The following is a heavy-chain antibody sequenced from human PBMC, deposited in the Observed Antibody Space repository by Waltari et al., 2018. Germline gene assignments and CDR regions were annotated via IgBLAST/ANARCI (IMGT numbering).Heavy chain of an antibody. Sequence: QVQLQESGPGLVKPSQTLSLTCTVSGGSISSGGYYWSWIRPHPGKGLEWIGYIYYSGSTYYNPSLKSLVTISVDTSKNQFSLKLSSVTAADTAVYYCARAYGDYYYYYMDVWGKGTTVTVSS. V-gene: IGHV4-31*01. CDR3: ARAYGDYYYYYMDV. CDR1: GGSISSGGYY. CDR2: IYYSGST. D-gene: IGHD4-17*01. J-gene: IGHJ6*03.